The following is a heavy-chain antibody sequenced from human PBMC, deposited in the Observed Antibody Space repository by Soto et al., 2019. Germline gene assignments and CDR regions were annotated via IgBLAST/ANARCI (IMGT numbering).Heavy chain of an antibody. CDR3: ASHYDMWSGYLSPVDY. J-gene: IGHJ4*02. D-gene: IGHD3-3*01. Sequence: QVQLVESGGDLVKPGGSLRLSCAASGYTFSDYYMSWIRQAPGKRLEWLSYIDTSGTKIYYADSVKGRFTITRDNAKNSLYLEMNSLRDEDTAVYYCASHYDMWSGYLSPVDYWGQGTLVTVSS. CDR1: GYTFSDYY. CDR2: IDTSGTKI. V-gene: IGHV3-11*01.